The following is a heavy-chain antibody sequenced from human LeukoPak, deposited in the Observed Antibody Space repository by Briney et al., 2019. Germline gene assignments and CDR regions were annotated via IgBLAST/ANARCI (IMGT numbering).Heavy chain of an antibody. J-gene: IGHJ4*02. CDR3: ARGAPGSYCSGGSCPYFGY. CDR1: GYTFTNYD. CDR2: MNPNSGNT. Sequence: ASVKVSCKTSGYTFTNYDINWVRQATGQGLEWMGWMNPNSGNTGYAQKFQGRVTMTRNTSISTAYMELSSLRSEDTAVYYCARGAPGSYCSGGSCPYFGYWGQGTLISVSS. V-gene: IGHV1-8*02. D-gene: IGHD2-15*01.